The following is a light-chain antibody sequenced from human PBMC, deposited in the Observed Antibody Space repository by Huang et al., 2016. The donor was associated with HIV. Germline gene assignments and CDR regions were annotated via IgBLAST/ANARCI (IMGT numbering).Light chain of an antibody. Sequence: ETVMTQSPATLSVSPGERVTLACRACESVGRTLAWYQQKPGQAPRLLIYGASTRATGVPPRFSGRGSGTEFTLSISSLQSEDFAVYYCQQYNNWPPVTFGQGTRLEMK. CDR2: GAS. CDR3: QQYNNWPPVT. V-gene: IGKV3-15*01. CDR1: ESVGRT. J-gene: IGKJ5*01.